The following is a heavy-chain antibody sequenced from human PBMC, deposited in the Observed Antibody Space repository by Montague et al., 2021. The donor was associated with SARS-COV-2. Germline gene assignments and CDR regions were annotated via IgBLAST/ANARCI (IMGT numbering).Heavy chain of an antibody. J-gene: IGHJ4*02. CDR1: GFSLRSDDEG. CDR3: AHRGMIRGLIFDY. V-gene: IGHV2-5*01. CDR2: IYWNGGK. Sequence: PALVIPTQTLTLTCTFSGFSLRSDDEGVAWIRQSPGQALEWLAVIYWNGGKRYSPSLQRRLTITKDTSENQVVLTMTNMDPVDTATYYCAHRGMIRGLIFDYWGQGTLVTVSS. D-gene: IGHD3-10*01.